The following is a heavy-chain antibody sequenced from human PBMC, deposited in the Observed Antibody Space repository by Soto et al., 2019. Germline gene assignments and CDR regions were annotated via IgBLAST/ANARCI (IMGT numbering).Heavy chain of an antibody. CDR2: IDPSDSQT. CDR3: ARQIYDSDTGPNFQYYFDS. J-gene: IGHJ4*02. V-gene: IGHV5-10-1*01. D-gene: IGHD3-22*01. CDR1: GYSFAGCW. Sequence: PGESLKISCKGSGYSFAGCWITWVRQKPVKVLEWMGLIDPSDSQTYYSPSFRGHVTISVTKSITTVFLQWSSLRASDTAMYYCARQIYDSDTGPNFQYYFDSWGQGTPVTVSS.